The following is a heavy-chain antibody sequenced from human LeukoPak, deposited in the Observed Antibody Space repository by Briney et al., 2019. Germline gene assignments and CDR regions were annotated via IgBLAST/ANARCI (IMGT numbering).Heavy chain of an antibody. Sequence: ASVKVSCKASGGTFSSYAISWVRQAPGQGLEWTGGIIPIFGTANYAQKFQGRVTITADESTSTAYMELSSLRSEDTAVYYCASARAPYYDSPYYFDYWGQGTLVTVSS. CDR2: IIPIFGTA. CDR3: ASARAPYYDSPYYFDY. CDR1: GGTFSSYA. J-gene: IGHJ4*02. D-gene: IGHD3-22*01. V-gene: IGHV1-69*13.